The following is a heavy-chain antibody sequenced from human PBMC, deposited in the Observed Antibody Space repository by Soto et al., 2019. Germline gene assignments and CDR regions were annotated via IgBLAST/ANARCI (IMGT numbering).Heavy chain of an antibody. CDR2: VSWNGGTT. V-gene: IGHV3-9*01. CDR3: AKGIPGYSSAGD. J-gene: IGHJ4*01. Sequence: EVQLVESGGGLVQPGRSLRLSCAASGFTFDDFAMHWVRQVPGKGLEWVSGVSWNGGTTAYADSVKGRFTISRDNTKNFLSLQMNELSIGDSALSYVAKGIPGYSSAGDWGQGTRVTVSS. CDR1: GFTFDDFA. D-gene: IGHD2-15*01.